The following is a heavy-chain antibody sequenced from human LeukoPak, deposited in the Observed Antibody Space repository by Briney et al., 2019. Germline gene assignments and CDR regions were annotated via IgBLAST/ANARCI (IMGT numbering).Heavy chain of an antibody. Sequence: GESLKISCKGSGYSFTSYWIGWVRQMPGKGLEWMGIIYPGDSDTRYSPSFQGQVTISADKSISTAYLQWSSLKASDTAMYYCARRGLDGYSSGWYLNYWGQGTLVTVSS. V-gene: IGHV5-51*01. J-gene: IGHJ4*02. CDR3: ARRGLDGYSSGWYLNY. CDR1: GYSFTSYW. D-gene: IGHD6-19*01. CDR2: IYPGDSDT.